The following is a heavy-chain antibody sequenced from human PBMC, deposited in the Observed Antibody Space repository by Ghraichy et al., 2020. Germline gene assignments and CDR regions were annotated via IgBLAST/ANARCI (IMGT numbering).Heavy chain of an antibody. CDR1: GFTFSSYS. Sequence: GGSLRLSCAASGFTFSSYSMNWVRQAPGKGLEWVSYISSSSSTIYYADSVKGRFTISRDNAKNSLYLQMNSLRAEDTAVYYCARVIRGYYYYYGMDVWGQGTTVTVSS. J-gene: IGHJ6*02. CDR2: ISSSSSTI. V-gene: IGHV3-48*01. D-gene: IGHD3-10*01. CDR3: ARVIRGYYYYYGMDV.